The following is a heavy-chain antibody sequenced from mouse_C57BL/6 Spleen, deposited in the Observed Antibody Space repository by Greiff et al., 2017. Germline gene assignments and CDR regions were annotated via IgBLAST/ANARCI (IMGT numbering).Heavy chain of an antibody. CDR3: AREEGIYDGYGLYAMGY. V-gene: IGHV1-81*01. Sequence: QVQLQQSGAELARPGASVKLSCKASGYTFTSYGISWVKQRTGQGLEWIGEIYPRSGNTYYNEKFKGKATLTADKSSSTAYMELRSLTSEDSAVYFCAREEGIYDGYGLYAMGYWGQGTSVTVSS. CDR1: GYTFTSYG. D-gene: IGHD2-3*01. J-gene: IGHJ4*01. CDR2: IYPRSGNT.